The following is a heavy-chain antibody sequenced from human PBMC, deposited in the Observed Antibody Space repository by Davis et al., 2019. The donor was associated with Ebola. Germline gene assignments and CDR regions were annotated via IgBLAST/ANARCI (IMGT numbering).Heavy chain of an antibody. CDR2: IYNSGST. Sequence: LRLSCTVSGGSISSGGYYWSWIRQHPGKGLEWIGYIYNSGSTYYNPSLKSRVTISIDTSNNQFSLKLNSVTAADTAVYYCARRARYFYAMDVWGQGTTVTVSS. CDR1: GGSISSGGYY. V-gene: IGHV4-31*03. CDR3: ARRARYFYAMDV. J-gene: IGHJ6*02.